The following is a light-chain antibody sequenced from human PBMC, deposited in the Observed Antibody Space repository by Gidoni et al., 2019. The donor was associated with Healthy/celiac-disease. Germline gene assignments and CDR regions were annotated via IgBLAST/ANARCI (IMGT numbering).Light chain of an antibody. J-gene: IGLJ1*01. CDR1: SSDVGGYNY. Sequence: QSALTQPRSVSGSPGQSVTLSCTGTSSDVGGYNYVSWYQQHPGKAPKHMIYDVSKRPSGVPDRFSGSKSDNTASLTISGLQAEDEADYYCCSYAGSYSYVFGTGTTVTVL. V-gene: IGLV2-11*01. CDR3: CSYAGSYSYV. CDR2: DVS.